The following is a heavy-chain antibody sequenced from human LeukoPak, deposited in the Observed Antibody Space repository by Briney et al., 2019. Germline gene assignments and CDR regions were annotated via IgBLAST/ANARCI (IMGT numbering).Heavy chain of an antibody. V-gene: IGHV4-59*11. D-gene: IGHD3-22*01. Sequence: SETLSLTCTVSGGSISSHYWTWIRQPPGKGLEWIGYIYYRGGTNYNPSLQSRVAISVDTSKNQFSLKLSSVTAADTAVYYCARSSGHYWAFDYWGQGTLVTVSS. CDR1: GGSISSHY. J-gene: IGHJ4*02. CDR2: IYYRGGT. CDR3: ARSSGHYWAFDY.